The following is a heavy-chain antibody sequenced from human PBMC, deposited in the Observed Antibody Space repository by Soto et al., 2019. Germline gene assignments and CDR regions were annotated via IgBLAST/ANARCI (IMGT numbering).Heavy chain of an antibody. Sequence: EVQLVESGGGLVQPGGSLRLSCAASGITVSSNYMSWVRQAPGKGLEWVSVIYSGGSTYYAKSVKGRFTISRDNSKNPLYLQMNSLRAEDTAVYYCARGVVVAADDDFDVWGQGTMVTVSS. D-gene: IGHD2-15*01. CDR3: ARGVVVAADDDFDV. CDR2: IYSGGST. CDR1: GITVSSNY. J-gene: IGHJ3*01. V-gene: IGHV3-66*01.